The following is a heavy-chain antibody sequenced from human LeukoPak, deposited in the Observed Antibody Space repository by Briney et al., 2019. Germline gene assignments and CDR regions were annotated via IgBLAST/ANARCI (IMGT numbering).Heavy chain of an antibody. CDR3: ARDRTGTTGGVDY. Sequence: LGALSPPRHVSGGALRSYYWGWVRAPAGEGLEWIGRIYTSGSTNYNPSLKSRVTISVDTSKNQFSLKLSSVTAADTAVYYCARDRTGTTGGVDYWGQGTLVTVSS. CDR1: GGALRSYY. D-gene: IGHD1-7*01. J-gene: IGHJ4*02. CDR2: IYTSGST. V-gene: IGHV4-4*07.